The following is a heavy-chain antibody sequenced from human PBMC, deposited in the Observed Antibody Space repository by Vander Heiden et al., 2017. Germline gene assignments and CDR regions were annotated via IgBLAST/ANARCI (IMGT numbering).Heavy chain of an antibody. J-gene: IGHJ4*02. V-gene: IGHV3-23*01. CDR3: AKDPYSYGYDIVTYFDC. CDR2: ISGTGNTA. CDR1: GFTWSRYD. D-gene: IGHD5-12*01. Sequence: EVKLLESGGGWVQTGGSLRRSCEGSGFTWSRYDMSRVRQPQAKGLEWVAAISGTGNTANYAASVKGRFTISRDNSKNMLFLDMNSLRAEDTGVYFCAKDPYSYGYDIVTYFDCWGQGTQVTVSS.